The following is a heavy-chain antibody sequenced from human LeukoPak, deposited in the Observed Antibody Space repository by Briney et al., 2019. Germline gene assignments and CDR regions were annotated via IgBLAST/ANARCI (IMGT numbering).Heavy chain of an antibody. CDR3: ARGVSFDY. CDR2: IYYSGST. D-gene: IGHD5/OR15-5a*01. CDR1: GGSFSSSSYY. J-gene: IGHJ4*02. V-gene: IGHV4-39*01. Sequence: SETLSLTCTVSGGSFSSSSYYWGWIRQPPGKGLEWIGSIYYSGSTYYNPSLKSRVTISVDTSKNQFSLKLSSVTAADTAVYYCARGVSFDYWGQGTLVTVSS.